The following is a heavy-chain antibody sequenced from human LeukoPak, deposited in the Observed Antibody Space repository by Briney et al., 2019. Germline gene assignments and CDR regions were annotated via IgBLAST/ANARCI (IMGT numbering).Heavy chain of an antibody. CDR3: AKDSHERITIFGVVMANGYFDY. CDR1: GFTFSSYA. CDR2: ISGSGGST. D-gene: IGHD3-3*01. Sequence: PGGSLRLSCAASGFTFSSYAMSWVRQAPGKGLEWVSAISGSGGSTHYADSVKGRFTISRDNSKNTLYLQMNSLRAEDTAVYYCAKDSHERITIFGVVMANGYFDYWGQGTLVTVSS. V-gene: IGHV3-23*01. J-gene: IGHJ4*02.